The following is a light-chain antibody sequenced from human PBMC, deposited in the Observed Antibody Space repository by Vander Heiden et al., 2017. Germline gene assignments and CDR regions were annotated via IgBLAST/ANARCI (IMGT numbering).Light chain of an antibody. V-gene: IGKV3-11*01. CDR2: DAS. CDR1: QTIYNS. CDR3: QQRSNWPPGT. J-gene: IGKJ2*02. Sequence: EIVLTQSPPTLSFSPGERATLSCRASQTIYNSLAWYQHKPGQAPKLLIFDASVRAAGIPVRFSARGSGTDFTLTITSLEPEDFAVYYCQQRSNWPPGTFGQGTKLEIK.